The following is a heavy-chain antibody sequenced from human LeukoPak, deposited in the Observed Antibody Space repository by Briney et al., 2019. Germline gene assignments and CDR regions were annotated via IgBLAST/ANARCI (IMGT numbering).Heavy chain of an antibody. D-gene: IGHD3/OR15-3a*01. V-gene: IGHV3-74*01. Sequence: PGGSLRLSCAASGFTFSSYGMHWVRQAPGKGLVWVSRINSDGSSTSYADSVKGRFTISRDNAKNTLYLQMNSLRAEDTAVYYCAREAPFWTGYKRRGYFDYWGQGTLVTVSS. CDR3: AREAPFWTGYKRRGYFDY. CDR1: GFTFSSYG. J-gene: IGHJ4*02. CDR2: INSDGSST.